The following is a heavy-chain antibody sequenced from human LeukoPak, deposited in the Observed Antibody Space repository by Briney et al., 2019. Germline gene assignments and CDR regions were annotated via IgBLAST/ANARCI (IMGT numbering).Heavy chain of an antibody. CDR2: TYYKSKWYN. Sequence: PSQTLSLTCAVSGDSVSSSTAAWNWIRQSPSRGLEWLGRTYYKSKWYNEYAISMKSRITINPDTSRNQFSLQLNSVTPEDTAVYYCARGTHVAGTCCYAWFDLWGQGTLVTVSS. V-gene: IGHV6-1*01. J-gene: IGHJ5*02. CDR3: ARGTHVAGTCCYAWFDL. CDR1: GDSVSSSTAA. D-gene: IGHD2-2*01.